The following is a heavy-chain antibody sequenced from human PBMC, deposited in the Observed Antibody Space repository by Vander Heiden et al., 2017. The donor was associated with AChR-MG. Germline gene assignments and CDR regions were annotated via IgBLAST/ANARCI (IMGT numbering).Heavy chain of an antibody. J-gene: IGHJ4*02. V-gene: IGHV3-9*01. Sequence: EVQLVESGGGLVQPGRSLRLSCAASGLSFDDYAMHWVRQAPGKGLEGVSGISWNSGSIGYADSVKGRLTISRDNAKNSLYLQMNSLRAEDTALYYCAKDLHPYSSGWHYDYWGQGTLVTVSS. CDR2: ISWNSGSI. CDR1: GLSFDDYA. CDR3: AKDLHPYSSGWHYDY. D-gene: IGHD6-19*01.